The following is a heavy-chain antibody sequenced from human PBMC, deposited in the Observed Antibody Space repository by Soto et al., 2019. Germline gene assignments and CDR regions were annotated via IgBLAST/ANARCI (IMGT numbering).Heavy chain of an antibody. V-gene: IGHV3-30*03. D-gene: IGHD2-2*01. J-gene: IGHJ6*02. Sequence: PRLSCGASGFTFNSHGMHWVRQAPGKGLEWVAVISYAGSNNFYAESVKGRFTISRDNSKNTLYLQMNSLRREDTAVYYCARGAEYQLLSRDYFYVMDVWGQGTKVTVSS. CDR3: ARGAEYQLLSRDYFYVMDV. CDR2: ISYAGSNN. CDR1: GFTFNSHG.